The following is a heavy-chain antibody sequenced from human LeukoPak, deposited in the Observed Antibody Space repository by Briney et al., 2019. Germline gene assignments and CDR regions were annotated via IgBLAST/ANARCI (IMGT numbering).Heavy chain of an antibody. Sequence: GGSLRLSCAASGFTLSSYYMTWVRQAPGKGLEWVASIKQDGSEKYYVDSAKGRFTISRDNAKNSLYLQMNSLRAEDTAVYYCARGGYRHFDYWGQGTLVTVSS. CDR2: IKQDGSEK. J-gene: IGHJ4*02. V-gene: IGHV3-7*01. D-gene: IGHD2-15*01. CDR3: ARGGYRHFDY. CDR1: GFTLSSYY.